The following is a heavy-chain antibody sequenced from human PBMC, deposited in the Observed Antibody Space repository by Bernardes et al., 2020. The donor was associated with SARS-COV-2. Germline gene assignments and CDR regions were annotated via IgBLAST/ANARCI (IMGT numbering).Heavy chain of an antibody. CDR1: GFTFSSYW. Sequence: GGSLRLSCAASGFTFSSYWMHWVRQAPGKGLVWVSRLYSDVSSTSYADSVKGRFTISRDNAKNTLYLQMNSLRPEDTAVYYCARGSSGGYYGLLYWGQGSLVTVSS. CDR3: ARGSSGGYYGLLY. J-gene: IGHJ4*02. V-gene: IGHV3-74*01. D-gene: IGHD3-22*01. CDR2: LYSDVSST.